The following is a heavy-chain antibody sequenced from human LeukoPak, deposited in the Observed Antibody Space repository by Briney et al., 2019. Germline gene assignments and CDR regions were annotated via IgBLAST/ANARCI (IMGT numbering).Heavy chain of an antibody. J-gene: IGHJ4*02. V-gene: IGHV3-21*01. CDR1: GFTFSSYS. CDR3: ARGRAATWRPTPVDY. Sequence: PGGSLRLSCAAFGFTFSSYSMNWVRQAPGKGLEWVSSISSSSSYIYYADSVKGRFTISRDNAKNSLYLQMNSLRAEDTAVYYCARGRAATWRPTPVDYWGQGTLVTVSS. D-gene: IGHD6-25*01. CDR2: ISSSSSYI.